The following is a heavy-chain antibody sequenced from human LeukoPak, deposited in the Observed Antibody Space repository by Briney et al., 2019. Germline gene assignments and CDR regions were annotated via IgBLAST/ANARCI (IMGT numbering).Heavy chain of an antibody. CDR2: IKTDGTIT. J-gene: IGHJ4*02. CDR1: GFTFSNYW. D-gene: IGHD4-23*01. CDR3: IRDRTVITVFDY. V-gene: IGHV3-74*01. Sequence: TGGSLRLSCAASGFTFSNYWMHWFRQAPGKGLVWVSRIKTDGTITGYADAVKGRFTISRDNAKNTVYLQMNNIRTEDTAVYYCIRDRTVITVFDYWGEGSLVTVSS.